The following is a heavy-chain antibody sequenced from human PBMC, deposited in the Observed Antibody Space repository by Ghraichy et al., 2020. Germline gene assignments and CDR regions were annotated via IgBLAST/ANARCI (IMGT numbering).Heavy chain of an antibody. J-gene: IGHJ4*02. CDR2: IDTTYTI. Sequence: AGSLRLSCAVSGFTLSTHNMNWVRQAPGQGLEWIAYIDTTYTIHYADSVKGRFTISRDNAKNSLHLQMNSLRDEDTAIYYCARDYLWAIDNWGQGTPVIVSS. D-gene: IGHD2-21*01. CDR1: GFTLSTHN. CDR3: ARDYLWAIDN. V-gene: IGHV3-48*02.